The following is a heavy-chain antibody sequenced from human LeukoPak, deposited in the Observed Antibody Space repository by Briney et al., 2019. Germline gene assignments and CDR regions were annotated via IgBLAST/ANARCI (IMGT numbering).Heavy chain of an antibody. D-gene: IGHD1-1*01. Sequence: PSETLSLTCTVSGGSISSSSYYWGWIRQPPGKGLEWIGSIYYSGSTYYNPSLKSRVTISVDTSKNQFSLKLTSVTAADTAVYYCARPTERQSLNAFDIWGQGTMVTVSS. CDR1: GGSISSSSYY. CDR3: ARPTERQSLNAFDI. CDR2: IYYSGST. V-gene: IGHV4-39*07. J-gene: IGHJ3*02.